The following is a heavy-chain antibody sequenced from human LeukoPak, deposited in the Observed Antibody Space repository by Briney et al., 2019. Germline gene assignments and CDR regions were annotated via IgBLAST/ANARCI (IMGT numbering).Heavy chain of an antibody. V-gene: IGHV7-4-1*02. J-gene: IGHJ3*02. Sequence: ASVKVSCKASGYTFTSYAMNWVRQAPGQGLEWMGWINTNTGNPTYAQGFTGRFVFSLDTSVSTAYLQISSLKAEDTAVYYCARDQIPVTVPSSSSEDAFDIWGQGTMVTVSS. D-gene: IGHD6-6*01. CDR2: INTNTGNP. CDR1: GYTFTSYA. CDR3: ARDQIPVTVPSSSSEDAFDI.